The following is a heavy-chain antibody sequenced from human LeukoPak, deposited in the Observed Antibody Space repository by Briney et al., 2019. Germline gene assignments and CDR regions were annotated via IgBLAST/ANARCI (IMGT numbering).Heavy chain of an antibody. J-gene: IGHJ4*02. CDR2: INPSGGGT. V-gene: IGHV1-46*01. CDR1: GYTFTSYY. Sequence: ASVKVSCKASGYTFTSYYMHWVRQAPGQGLEWMGIINPSGGGTSCAQKFQGRVTMTRDTSTSTVYMELSSLRSEDTAVYYCARDGDAFRASPGGEDFDYWGQGTLVTVSS. CDR3: ARDGDAFRASPGGEDFDY. D-gene: IGHD4-17*01.